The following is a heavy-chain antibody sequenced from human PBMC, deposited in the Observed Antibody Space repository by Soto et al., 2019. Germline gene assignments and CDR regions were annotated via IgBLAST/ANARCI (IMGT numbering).Heavy chain of an antibody. CDR3: ASFCGGDCYSGY. Sequence: ASVKVSCKASGGTFSSYTISWVRQAPGQGLEWMGRIIPILGIANYAQKFQGRVTITADKSTSTAYMELSSLRSEDTAVYYCASFCGGDCYSGYWGQGTLVTVSS. CDR1: GGTFSSYT. J-gene: IGHJ4*02. CDR2: IIPILGIA. V-gene: IGHV1-69*02. D-gene: IGHD2-21*02.